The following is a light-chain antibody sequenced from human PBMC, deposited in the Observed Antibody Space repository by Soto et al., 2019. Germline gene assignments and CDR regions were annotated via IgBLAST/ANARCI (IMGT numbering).Light chain of an antibody. CDR3: MQALQAPVT. J-gene: IGKJ4*01. Sequence: DIVMTQSPLSLHVTPGEPASISCRSSQSLLHSNGYNCLDWYLQRPGQSPQLLIYFGSNRVSGVPDRFSGSGSGTDFTLKISRVEAEDVGLYYCMQALQAPVTFGGGTKVEIK. CDR2: FGS. CDR1: QSLLHSNGYNC. V-gene: IGKV2-28*01.